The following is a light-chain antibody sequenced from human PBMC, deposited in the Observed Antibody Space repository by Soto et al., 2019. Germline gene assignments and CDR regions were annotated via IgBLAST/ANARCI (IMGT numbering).Light chain of an antibody. Sequence: EIVITHSPATLSFSPVERATLSCRASQFVGKNLAWYQQKPGQSPRLLVYGASTRATGIPARFTGSGSGTDFTLTISSLEPEDFAVYYCQQRSNWRSITFGQGTRLEIK. CDR2: GAS. CDR3: QQRSNWRSIT. J-gene: IGKJ5*01. V-gene: IGKV3-11*01. CDR1: QFVGKN.